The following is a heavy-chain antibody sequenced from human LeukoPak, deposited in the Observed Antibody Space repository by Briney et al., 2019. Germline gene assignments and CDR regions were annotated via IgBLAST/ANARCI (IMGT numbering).Heavy chain of an antibody. D-gene: IGHD6-19*01. Sequence: PSETLSLTCTVSGGSISSYYWSWIRQPPGKGLEWIGYIYYSGSTNYNPSLKSRVTISVDTSKNQFSLKLSSVTAADTAVYYCARDPSIAVVGWFDPWGQGTLVTVSS. CDR1: GGSISSYY. CDR2: IYYSGST. CDR3: ARDPSIAVVGWFDP. V-gene: IGHV4-59*12. J-gene: IGHJ5*02.